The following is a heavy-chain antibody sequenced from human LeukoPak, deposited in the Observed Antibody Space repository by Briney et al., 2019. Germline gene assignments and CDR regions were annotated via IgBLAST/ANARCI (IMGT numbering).Heavy chain of an antibody. Sequence: PGGSLRLSCVASGFTFSDFWMHWVRQAPGKGPEWLSRTSNDGSDTFYADAAKGRFTASRDNAKNTVYLQVTNVRPEDTALYHCARGGYSGSYYRFSWGQGTLVTVAS. D-gene: IGHD6-25*01. J-gene: IGHJ4*02. V-gene: IGHV3-74*01. CDR2: TSNDGSDT. CDR3: ARGGYSGSYYRFS. CDR1: GFTFSDFW.